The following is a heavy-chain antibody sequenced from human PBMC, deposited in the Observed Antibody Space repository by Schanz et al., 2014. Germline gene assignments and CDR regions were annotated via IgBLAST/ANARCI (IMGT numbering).Heavy chain of an antibody. CDR2: ISDSGDST. D-gene: IGHD1-26*01. Sequence: EVQLVQSGGGLVQPGGSLRLSCAGSGFSFQEYAMHWVRQAPGKGLEWVSDISDSGDSTHYADSVKGRFTISRDNAKNSLYLQMNSLRAEDTAVYYCARDSGSHYLVDYWGQGTLVTVSS. J-gene: IGHJ4*02. CDR1: GFSFQEYA. CDR3: ARDSGSHYLVDY. V-gene: IGHV3-48*04.